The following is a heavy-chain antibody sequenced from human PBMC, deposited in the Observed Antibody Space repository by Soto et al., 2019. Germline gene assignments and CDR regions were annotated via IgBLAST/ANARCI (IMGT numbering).Heavy chain of an antibody. CDR3: ARWSYLDY. J-gene: IGHJ4*02. V-gene: IGHV3-23*01. Sequence: GGSLRLSCAASGFSFGSYALSWVRQAPGKGLEWVSTISGSDGKTFYADAVKGRFSISRDTSQNTLYLQMNSLRADDTAIYYCARWSYLDYWGQGTLVTVSS. CDR1: GFSFGSYA. CDR2: ISGSDGKT. D-gene: IGHD3-3*01.